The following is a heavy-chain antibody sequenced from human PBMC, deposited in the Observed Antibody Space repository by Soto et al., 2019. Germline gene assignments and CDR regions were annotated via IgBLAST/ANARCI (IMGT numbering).Heavy chain of an antibody. V-gene: IGHV1-18*01. CDR3: ARRRDYGDYVGAFDN. CDR2: ISAYNGNT. J-gene: IGHJ3*02. CDR1: GYTFTSYG. D-gene: IGHD4-17*01. Sequence: ASVKVSCKASGYTFTSYGISWVRQAPGQGLEWMGWISAYNGNTNYAQKLQGRVTMTTDTSTSTAYMELRSLRADDTAVYYCARRRDYGDYVGAFDNWGPGTMVTVSS.